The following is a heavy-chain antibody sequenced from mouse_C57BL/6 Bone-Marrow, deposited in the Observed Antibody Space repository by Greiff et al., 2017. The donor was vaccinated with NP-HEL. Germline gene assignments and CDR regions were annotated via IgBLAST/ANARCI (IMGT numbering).Heavy chain of an antibody. CDR2: TFYSGIT. D-gene: IGHD2-3*01. CDR3: AREAIYDGYYDMDY. Sequence: EVQGVESGPSLVRPSQTLSLTCTVTGFSITSDCYWIWIRQFPGNKLEYIGYTFYSGITYYNPSLESRTYITRDTSKNQFSLKLSSVTTEDTATYCCAREAIYDGYYDMDYWGQGTSVTVSS. CDR1: GFSITSDCY. J-gene: IGHJ4*01. V-gene: IGHV3-3*01.